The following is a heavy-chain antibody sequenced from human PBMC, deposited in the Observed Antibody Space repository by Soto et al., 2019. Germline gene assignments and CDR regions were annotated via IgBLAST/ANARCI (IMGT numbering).Heavy chain of an antibody. D-gene: IGHD3-22*01. Sequence: GSLRLSCAASGFTFSSYAMHWVRQAPGKGLEWVAVISYDRSNKYYADSVKGRFTISRDNSKNTLYLQMDSLRAEDTAVYYCARSKSRTYYYDSSGFYYWGQGTLVTVSS. CDR1: GFTFSSYA. V-gene: IGHV3-30-3*01. CDR2: ISYDRSNK. J-gene: IGHJ4*02. CDR3: ARSKSRTYYYDSSGFYY.